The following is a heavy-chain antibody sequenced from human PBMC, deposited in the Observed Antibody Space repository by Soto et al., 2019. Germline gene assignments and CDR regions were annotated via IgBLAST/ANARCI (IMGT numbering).Heavy chain of an antibody. CDR2: IHRDGVT. D-gene: IGHD1-26*01. V-gene: IGHV4-4*02. Sequence: QVHLQESGPGLVKPSETLSLTCAISGGSTSSSDWWTWVRQPPGEGLEWIGEIHRDGVTNYNSSLKSRLTISRDQSRNQFSLGLTSVTASDAAVYFCAGRPEIHPRWGQGILVPVSS. CDR1: GGSTSSSDW. CDR3: AGRPEIHPR. J-gene: IGHJ4*02.